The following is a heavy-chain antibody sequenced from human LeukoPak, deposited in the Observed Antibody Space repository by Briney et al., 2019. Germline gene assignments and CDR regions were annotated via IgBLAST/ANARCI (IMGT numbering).Heavy chain of an antibody. CDR2: ISSSSSYI. CDR1: GFTFSSYS. V-gene: IGHV3-21*01. D-gene: IGHD6-13*01. CDR3: ARDRSSTIEDYFDY. J-gene: IGHJ4*02. Sequence: PGGSLRLSCAASGFTFSSYSMNWVRQAPGKGLEWASSISSSSSYIYYADSVKGRFTISRDNAKNSLYLQMNSLRAEDTAVYYCARDRSSTIEDYFDYWGQGTLVTVSS.